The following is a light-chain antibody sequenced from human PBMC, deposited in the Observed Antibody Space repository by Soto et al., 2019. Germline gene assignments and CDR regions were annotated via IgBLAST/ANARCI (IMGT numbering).Light chain of an antibody. CDR1: SSNIGSNY. Sequence: QSVLTQPPSASETPGQRVTSSCSGSSSNIGSNYVYWYQQLPGTAPKHLIYKNNQRPSRVPDGFSGSKSGTSASLAISGRRSEDEADYYCAAWDDSLSGHVVFGGGTQLTVL. CDR3: AAWDDSLSGHVV. CDR2: KNN. J-gene: IGLJ2*01. V-gene: IGLV1-47*01.